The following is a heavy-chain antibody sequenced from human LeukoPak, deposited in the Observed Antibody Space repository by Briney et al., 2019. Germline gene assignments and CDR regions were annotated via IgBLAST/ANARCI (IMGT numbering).Heavy chain of an antibody. CDR2: ISSNGGST. Sequence: GGSLRLSCAASGFTFSSYAMHWVRQAPGKGLEYVSAISSNGGSTYYANSVKGRFTISRDNSKNKLYLQMGSLRAEDMAVYYCARGHGSGSYYNDEFDYWGQGTLVTVSS. J-gene: IGHJ4*02. V-gene: IGHV3-64*01. D-gene: IGHD3-10*01. CDR1: GFTFSSYA. CDR3: ARGHGSGSYYNDEFDY.